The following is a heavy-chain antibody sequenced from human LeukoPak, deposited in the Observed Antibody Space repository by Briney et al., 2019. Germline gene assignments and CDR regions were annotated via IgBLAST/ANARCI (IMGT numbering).Heavy chain of an antibody. D-gene: IGHD3-10*01. V-gene: IGHV4-38-2*01. CDR1: GYSISSGYY. CDR3: ARGAYGSGSYSLNNWFDP. CDR2: IYHSGST. J-gene: IGHJ5*02. Sequence: SETLSLTCAVSGYSISSGYYWGWIRQPPGKGLEWIGSIYHSGSTYYNPSLKSRVTISVDTSKNQFSLKLSFVTAADTAVYYCARGAYGSGSYSLNNWFDPWGQGTLVTVSS.